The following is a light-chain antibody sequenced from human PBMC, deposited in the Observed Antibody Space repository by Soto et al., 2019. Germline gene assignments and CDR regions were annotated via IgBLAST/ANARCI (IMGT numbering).Light chain of an antibody. V-gene: IGKV3-11*01. J-gene: IGKJ4*01. CDR1: QSVSSY. CDR3: QQRSNWP. Sequence: EIVLTQSPATLSLSPGERATLSCRASQSVSSYLAWYQQKPGQAPRLLIYDASNRATGIPARFSGSGSGTDFTLNISSLEPEDFAVYYCQQRSNWPVGGGTKVEIK. CDR2: DAS.